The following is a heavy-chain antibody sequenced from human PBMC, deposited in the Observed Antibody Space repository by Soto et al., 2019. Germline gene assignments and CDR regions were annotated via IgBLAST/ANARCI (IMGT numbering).Heavy chain of an antibody. Sequence: ETCGPSFAVYGGSFRGYYRSWIRQPQGKVLDWIGEINHSGITNYNPSLKSRVTISVDTSKNQFSLKLSSVTAADPAVYYCARCRLAWYDILSGYSHLNWFDPWGQRTLDTVSS. V-gene: IGHV4-34*01. CDR2: INHSGIT. J-gene: IGHJ5*02. CDR1: GGSFRGYY. D-gene: IGHD3-9*01. CDR3: ARCRLAWYDILSGYSHLNWFDP.